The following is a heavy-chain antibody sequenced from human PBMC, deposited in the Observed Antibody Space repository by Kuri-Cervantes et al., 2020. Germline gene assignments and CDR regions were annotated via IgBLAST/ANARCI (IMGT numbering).Heavy chain of an antibody. CDR3: ARDSGYYYGMDV. J-gene: IGHJ6*02. D-gene: IGHD3-10*01. CDR1: GYTFTGYY. V-gene: IGHV1-69*13. Sequence: SVKVSCKASGYTFTGYYMHWVRQAPGQGLEWMGGIIPIFGTANYAQKFQGRVTITADESTSTAYMELSSLRSEDTAVYYCARDSGYYYGMDVWGQGTTVTVSS. CDR2: IIPIFGTA.